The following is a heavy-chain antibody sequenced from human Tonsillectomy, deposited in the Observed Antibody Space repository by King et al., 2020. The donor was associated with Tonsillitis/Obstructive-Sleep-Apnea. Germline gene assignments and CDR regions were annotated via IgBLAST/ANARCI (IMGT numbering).Heavy chain of an antibody. CDR3: AKDGQSRGPYYMDV. D-gene: IGHD4-11*01. V-gene: IGHV3-9*01. J-gene: IGHJ6*03. Sequence: QLVQSGGGLVQPGRSLRLSCAASGFTFDDYAMHWVRQPPGKGLEWVSGISWNSDTIGYADSVKGRFTISRDNAKNSLYLQMNSLRAEDTALYYCAKDGQSRGPYYMDVWGKGTTVTVSS. CDR1: GFTFDDYA. CDR2: ISWNSDTI.